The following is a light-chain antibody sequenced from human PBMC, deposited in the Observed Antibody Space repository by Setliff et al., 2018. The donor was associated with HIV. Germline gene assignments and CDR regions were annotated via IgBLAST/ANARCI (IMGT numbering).Light chain of an antibody. Sequence: QSLLTQPASVSGSPGQSITISCTGISSDVGGYYSVSWYQQHPGKAPKLMIYDVSNRPSGISNRFSGSKSGNTASLTISGLQAEDEADYYCSSYTSSSTFYVFGTGTKVTVL. J-gene: IGLJ1*01. CDR2: DVS. V-gene: IGLV2-14*03. CDR3: SSYTSSSTFYV. CDR1: SSDVGGYYS.